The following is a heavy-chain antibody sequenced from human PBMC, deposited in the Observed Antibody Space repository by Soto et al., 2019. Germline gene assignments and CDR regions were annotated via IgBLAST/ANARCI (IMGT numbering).Heavy chain of an antibody. J-gene: IGHJ5*02. CDR1: GGSVTSRNW. CDR3: ARQELELDWFDP. D-gene: IGHD1-7*01. Sequence: QVQLQESGPGLLQPAGTLSLTCTVSGGSVTSRNWWIWVRQPPGKGLEWIGAIHHSGTTDYNPSLKSRATISVDKSKNHFSLRLTSVTAADTALYYCARQELELDWFDPWGQGTLVSVSS. CDR2: IHHSGTT. V-gene: IGHV4-4*02.